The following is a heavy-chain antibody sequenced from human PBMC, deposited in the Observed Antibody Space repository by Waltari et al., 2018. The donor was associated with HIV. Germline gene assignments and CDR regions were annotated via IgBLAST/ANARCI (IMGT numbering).Heavy chain of an antibody. CDR1: GGSVSSGSSY. J-gene: IGHJ6*03. Sequence: VQLQESGPGLLNPSETLSPTSTVSGGSVSSGSSYRSWIRQSPGKGLEWIGYIYYRGSPKYNPSLKSRVTISVDSSKNQFSLRLNSLTAADTAVYYCARYPLAAAGDSYYFMDVWGKGTTVTVSS. CDR2: IYYRGSP. D-gene: IGHD6-13*01. V-gene: IGHV4-61*01. CDR3: ARYPLAAAGDSYYFMDV.